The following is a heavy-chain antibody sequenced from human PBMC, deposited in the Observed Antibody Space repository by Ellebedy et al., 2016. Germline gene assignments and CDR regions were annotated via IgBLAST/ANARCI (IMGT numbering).Heavy chain of an antibody. J-gene: IGHJ4*02. V-gene: IGHV5-10-1*01. Sequence: GGSLRLSXKGSGYSFTSYWISWVRQMPGKGLEWMGRIDPSDSYTNYSPSFQGHVTISADKSISTAYLQWSSLKASDTAMYYCARQRGYSYGQEDWGQGTLVTVSS. CDR2: IDPSDSYT. D-gene: IGHD5-18*01. CDR1: GYSFTSYW. CDR3: ARQRGYSYGQED.